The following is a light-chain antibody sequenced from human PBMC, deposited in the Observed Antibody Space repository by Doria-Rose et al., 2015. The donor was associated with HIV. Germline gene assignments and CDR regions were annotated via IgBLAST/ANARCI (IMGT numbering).Light chain of an antibody. Sequence: TQLPYSLYVSLVERATINCKSSQSVLYSSNNKNNLAWYQQKPGQPPKLLIYWASTRESGVPGRFSGSGSGTEFTLTISSLQAEDVAVYYCQQYDSAPWTFGQGTKVEV. CDR2: WAS. V-gene: IGKV4-1*01. J-gene: IGKJ1*01. CDR1: QSVLYSSNNKNN. CDR3: QQYDSAPWT.